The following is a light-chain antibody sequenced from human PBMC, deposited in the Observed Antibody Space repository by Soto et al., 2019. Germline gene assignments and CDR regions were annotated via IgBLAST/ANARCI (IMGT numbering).Light chain of an antibody. V-gene: IGLV2-14*03. CDR2: EVS. CDR1: SSDVGDYNF. J-gene: IGLJ3*02. CDR3: SSHTTSSIWV. Sequence: QSVLTQPASVSGSPGQSITISCTGTSSDVGDYNFVSWYQQLPGKAPKLTMYEVSHRPSGVSNRFSGSKSGNTASLTISGLLAEDEAHDYCSSHTTSSIWVFGGGTKLTVL.